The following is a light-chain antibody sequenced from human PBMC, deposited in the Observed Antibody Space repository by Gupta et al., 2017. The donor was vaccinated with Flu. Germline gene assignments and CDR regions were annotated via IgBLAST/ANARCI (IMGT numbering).Light chain of an antibody. CDR3: LQYGDSRST. CDR2: AAS. J-gene: IGKJ2*01. CDR1: QSVTSTY. Sequence: EVVLTQSPGTLSLSPGERATLSCRASQSVTSTYLTWYQQKPGQAPRPLIYAASTRATGIPDRFSGSGSGTDFTLTINRLEPEDFAIYYCLQYGDSRSTFGQGTKLEIK. V-gene: IGKV3-20*01.